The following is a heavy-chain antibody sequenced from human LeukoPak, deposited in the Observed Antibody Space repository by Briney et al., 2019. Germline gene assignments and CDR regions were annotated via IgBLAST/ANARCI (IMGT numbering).Heavy chain of an antibody. D-gene: IGHD2/OR15-2a*01. J-gene: IGHJ4*02. CDR3: ARGPVS. V-gene: IGHV3-64*01. CDR2: ISSNGGST. CDR1: GFTFSSYA. Sequence: GGSPRLSCAASGFTFSSYAMHWVRQAPGKGLEYVSAISSNGGSTYYANSVKGRFTISRDNSKNTLYLQMGSLRAEDMAVYYCARGPVSWGQGTLVTVSS.